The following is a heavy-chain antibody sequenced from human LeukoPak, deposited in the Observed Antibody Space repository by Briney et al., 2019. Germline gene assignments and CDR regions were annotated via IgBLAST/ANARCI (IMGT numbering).Heavy chain of an antibody. CDR3: AKDRDSSGYYDY. J-gene: IGHJ4*02. V-gene: IGHV3-23*01. D-gene: IGHD3-22*01. Sequence: PGGSLRLSCAASGFTFSRNGMHWVRQAPGKGLEWVSAISGSGGSTYYADSVKGRFTISRDNSKNTLYLQMNSLRAEDTAVYYCAKDRDSSGYYDYWGQGTLVTVSS. CDR2: ISGSGGST. CDR1: GFTFSRNG.